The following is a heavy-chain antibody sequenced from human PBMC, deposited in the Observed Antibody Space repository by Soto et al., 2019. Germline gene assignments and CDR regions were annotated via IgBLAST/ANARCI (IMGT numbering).Heavy chain of an antibody. CDR1: GDTFTDYY. D-gene: IGHD2-21*02. Sequence: QVQLMQSGAEVKKPGASVKVSCKASGDTFTDYYIHLVRQAPGQGLEWMGTVNPSGGHTTYAQHFLGRVTMTRDTSTSTFYMELTSLTSDDTAIYYCARGGHVVVVTAALDYWGQGTLVTVSS. V-gene: IGHV1-46*01. J-gene: IGHJ4*02. CDR3: ARGGHVVVVTAALDY. CDR2: VNPSGGHT.